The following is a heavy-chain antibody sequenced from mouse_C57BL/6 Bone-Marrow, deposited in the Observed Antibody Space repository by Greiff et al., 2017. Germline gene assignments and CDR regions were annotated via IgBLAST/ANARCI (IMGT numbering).Heavy chain of an antibody. V-gene: IGHV1-75*01. CDR3: ARSFITTVVAPYYAMDY. J-gene: IGHJ4*01. Sequence: VQLQQSGPELVKPGASVKISCKASGYTFTDSYINWVKQRPGQGLAWIGWIFPGSGSPYYNEQFQGKATLTVDKSSSTAYMLLSSLTSEDSAVYFCARSFITTVVAPYYAMDYWGQGTSVTVSS. CDR1: GYTFTDSY. CDR2: IFPGSGSP. D-gene: IGHD1-1*01.